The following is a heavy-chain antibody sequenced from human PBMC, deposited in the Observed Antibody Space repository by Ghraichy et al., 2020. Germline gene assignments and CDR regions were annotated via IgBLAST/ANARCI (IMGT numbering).Heavy chain of an antibody. Sequence: SETLSLTCTVSGGSISSGGYYWSWIRQHPGKGLEWIGYIYYSGSTYYNPSLKSRVTISVDTSKNQFSLKLSSVTAADTAVYYCAREASPRYCSSTSCYTPFFDIWGQGTMVTVSS. CDR3: AREASPRYCSSTSCYTPFFDI. CDR2: IYYSGST. J-gene: IGHJ3*02. V-gene: IGHV4-31*03. CDR1: GGSISSGGYY. D-gene: IGHD2-2*02.